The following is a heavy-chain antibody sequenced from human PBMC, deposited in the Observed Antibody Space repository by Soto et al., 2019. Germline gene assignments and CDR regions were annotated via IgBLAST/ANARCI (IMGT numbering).Heavy chain of an antibody. Sequence: QVQLQESGPGLVKPSETLSLTCTVSGGSISSYYWSWIRQPPGKGLEWIGYIYYSGKTYYNPSLKSRVTISVDTSKNQFSLKLTSVTAADTAVYYCARVGNWTDGLGSWGQGALVTVSS. V-gene: IGHV4-59*01. J-gene: IGHJ5*02. CDR2: IYYSGKT. CDR1: GGSISSYY. D-gene: IGHD1-1*01. CDR3: ARVGNWTDGLGS.